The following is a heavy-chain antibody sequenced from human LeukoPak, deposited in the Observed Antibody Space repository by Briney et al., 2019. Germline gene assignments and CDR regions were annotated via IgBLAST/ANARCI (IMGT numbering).Heavy chain of an antibody. J-gene: IGHJ6*04. CDR3: ARATYYDILTGYYTYYYYGMDV. CDR2: IIPIFGTA. CDR1: GGTFSSYA. V-gene: IGHV1-69*13. Sequence: SVRVSCKASGGTFSSYAISWVRQAPGQGLEWMGGIIPIFGTANYAQKFQGRVTITADESTSTAYMELSSLRSEDTAVYYCARATYYDILTGYYTYYYYGMDVWGKGTTVTVSS. D-gene: IGHD3-9*01.